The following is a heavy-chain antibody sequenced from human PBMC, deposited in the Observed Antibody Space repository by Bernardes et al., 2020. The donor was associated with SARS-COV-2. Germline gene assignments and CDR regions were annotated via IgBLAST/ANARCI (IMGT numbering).Heavy chain of an antibody. D-gene: IGHD6-6*01. Sequence: SETLSLTCAVYGGSFSGYYWSWIRQPPGKGLEWIGEINHSGSTNYNPSLKSRVTMSVDTSKKQFSLKLSSVTAADTAVYYCARVLVQEGKRCWSDPWGQGTLVTVSS. V-gene: IGHV4-34*01. CDR3: ARVLVQEGKRCWSDP. CDR2: INHSGST. J-gene: IGHJ5*02. CDR1: GGSFSGYY.